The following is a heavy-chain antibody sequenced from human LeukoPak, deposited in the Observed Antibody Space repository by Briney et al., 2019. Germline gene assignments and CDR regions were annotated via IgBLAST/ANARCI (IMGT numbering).Heavy chain of an antibody. V-gene: IGHV3-48*01. CDR2: ISSSSSTI. CDR3: ARGERIVVVPAAIYY. CDR1: GFTFSSYS. Sequence: GGSLRLSCAASGFTFSSYSMNWVRQAPGKGLEWVSYISSSSSTIYYADSVKGRFTISRDNAKNSLYLQMNSLRAEDTAVYYCARGERIVVVPAAIYYWGQGTLVTVSS. D-gene: IGHD2-2*01. J-gene: IGHJ4*02.